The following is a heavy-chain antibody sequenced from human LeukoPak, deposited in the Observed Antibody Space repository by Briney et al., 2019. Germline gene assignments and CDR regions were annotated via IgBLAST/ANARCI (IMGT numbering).Heavy chain of an antibody. D-gene: IGHD1-26*01. CDR3: AKDMGGSSGWGMDV. CDR1: GFTFSSYG. CDR2: ISYDGSNK. Sequence: GRSLRLSCAASGFTFSSYGMHWVRQAPGKGLEWVAVISYDGSNKYYADSVKGRFTISRDNSKNTLYLQMNSLRAEDTAVYYCAKDMGGSSGWGMDVWGQETTVTVSS. V-gene: IGHV3-30*18. J-gene: IGHJ6*02.